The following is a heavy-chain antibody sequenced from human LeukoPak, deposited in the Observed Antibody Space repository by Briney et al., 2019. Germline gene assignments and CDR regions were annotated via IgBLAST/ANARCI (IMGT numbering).Heavy chain of an antibody. Sequence: SETLSLTCAVYGGSFSGYYWSWIRQPPGKGLEWIGEINHSGSTNYNPSLKSRVTISVDTSKNQFSLKLSSVTAADTAVYYCARKPPLLWLGELTTREYYYYYGMDVWGQGTTVTVSS. CDR3: ARKPPLLWLGELTTREYYYYYGMDV. J-gene: IGHJ6*02. CDR2: INHSGST. V-gene: IGHV4-34*01. CDR1: GGSFSGYY. D-gene: IGHD3-10*01.